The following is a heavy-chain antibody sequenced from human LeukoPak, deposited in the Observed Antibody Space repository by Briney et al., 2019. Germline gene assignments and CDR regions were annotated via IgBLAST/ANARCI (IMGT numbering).Heavy chain of an antibody. V-gene: IGHV3-23*01. Sequence: GGSLRLSCAASGFTFSSYAMSWVRQAPGKGLEWVSAISGSGGSTYYADSVKGRFTISRDNSKNTLYLQMNSLRAEDTAVYYCAKAGYMILVVSIDYWGQGTLVTVSS. CDR3: AKAGYMILVVSIDY. CDR1: GFTFSSYA. J-gene: IGHJ4*02. CDR2: ISGSGGST. D-gene: IGHD3-22*01.